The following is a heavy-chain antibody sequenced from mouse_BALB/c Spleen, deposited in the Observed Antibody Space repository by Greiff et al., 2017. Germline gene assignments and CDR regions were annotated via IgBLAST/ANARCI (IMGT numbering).Heavy chain of an antibody. V-gene: IGHV5-6-3*01. Sequence: EVMLVESGGGLVQPGGSLKLSCAVSGFTFSSYGMSWVRQTPDKRLELVATINSNGGSTYYPDSVKGRFTISRDNAKNTLYLQMSSLKSEDTAMYYCARLYDYGAWFAYWGQGTLVTVSA. CDR3: ARLYDYGAWFAY. J-gene: IGHJ3*01. CDR1: GFTFSSYG. CDR2: INSNGGST. D-gene: IGHD2-4*01.